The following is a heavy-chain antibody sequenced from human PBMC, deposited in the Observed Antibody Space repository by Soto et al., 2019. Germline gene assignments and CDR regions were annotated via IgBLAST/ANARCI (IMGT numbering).Heavy chain of an antibody. CDR2: ISYDGSNK. CDR1: GFTFSSYG. Sequence: GGSLRLSCAASGFTFSSYGMHWVRQAPGKGLEWVAVISYDGSNKYYADSVKGRFTISRDNSKNTLYLQMNSLRAEDTAVYYCAKGGGKSSSWYSLAYYYYYMDVWGKGTTVTVSS. D-gene: IGHD6-13*01. V-gene: IGHV3-30*18. J-gene: IGHJ6*03. CDR3: AKGGGKSSSWYSLAYYYYYMDV.